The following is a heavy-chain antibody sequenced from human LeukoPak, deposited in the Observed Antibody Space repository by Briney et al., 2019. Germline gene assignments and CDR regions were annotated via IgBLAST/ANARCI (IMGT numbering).Heavy chain of an antibody. CDR2: IARDGGAK. J-gene: IGHJ4*02. V-gene: IGHV3-30*03. D-gene: IGHD6-19*01. CDR1: GFSFSNHG. Sequence: GTSLRLSCVASGFSFSNHGMHWVRQAPGKGLEWGSVIARDGGAKFYVDSVKGRFTLSRDNSKNMFFLQMNFLTVEDTAIYYCAREATWGQWYFDHWGQGTPVTVSS. CDR3: AREATWGQWYFDH.